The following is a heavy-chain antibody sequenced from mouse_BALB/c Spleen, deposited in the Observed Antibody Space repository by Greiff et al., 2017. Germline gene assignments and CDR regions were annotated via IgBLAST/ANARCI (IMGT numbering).Heavy chain of an antibody. V-gene: IGHV1-12*01. Sequence: LQQPGAELVKPGASVKMSCKASGYTFTSYNMHWVKQTPGQGLEWIGAIYPGNGDTSYNQKFKGKATLTADKSSSTAYMQLSSLTSEDSAVYYCGMGRYTWFAYWGQGTLVTVSA. CDR1: GYTFTSYN. CDR2: IYPGNGDT. J-gene: IGHJ3*01. CDR3: GMGRYTWFAY. D-gene: IGHD2-14*01.